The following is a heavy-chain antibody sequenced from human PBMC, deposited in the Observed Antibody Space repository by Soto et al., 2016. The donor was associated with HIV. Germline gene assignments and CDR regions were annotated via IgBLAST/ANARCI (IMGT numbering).Heavy chain of an antibody. CDR1: GFTFSSYS. CDR2: ISSSSRHI. V-gene: IGHV3-21*01. Sequence: EVQLVGSGGGLVKPGGSLRLSCAASGFTFSSYSLKWVRQAPGKGLEWVSSISSSSRHIDYADSVKGRFTISRDNAKNSLYLQMNGLRAEDTALYYCARDGGCTTTTCYADYWGQGTLVTVSS. CDR3: ARDGGCTTTTCYADY. J-gene: IGHJ4*02. D-gene: IGHD2-2*01.